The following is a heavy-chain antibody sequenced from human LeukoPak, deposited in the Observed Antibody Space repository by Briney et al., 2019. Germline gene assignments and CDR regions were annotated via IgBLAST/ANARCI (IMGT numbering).Heavy chain of an antibody. Sequence: PGRSLRLSCAASGFTFSSYGMHWVRQAPGKGLEWVAVISYVGSNKYYADSVKGRFTISRDNSKNTLYLQMNSLRAEDTAVYYCAKVGGDYWGQGTLVTVSS. CDR3: AKVGGDY. J-gene: IGHJ4*02. D-gene: IGHD3-3*01. CDR2: ISYVGSNK. V-gene: IGHV3-30*18. CDR1: GFTFSSYG.